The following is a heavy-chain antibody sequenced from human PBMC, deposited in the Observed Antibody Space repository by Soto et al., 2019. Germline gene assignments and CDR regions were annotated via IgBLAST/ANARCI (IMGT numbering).Heavy chain of an antibody. CDR1: GYSFTSYW. D-gene: IGHD6-19*01. J-gene: IGHJ6*02. CDR2: IYPGDSDT. Sequence: GESLKISCKGSGYSFTSYWIGWVRQMPGKGLEWMGIIYPGDSDTRYSPSFQGQVTISADKSISTAYLQWSSLKASDTAMYYCARHSGGGQWLVLGDYYYYYGMDVWGQGTTVTVSS. CDR3: ARHSGGGQWLVLGDYYYYYGMDV. V-gene: IGHV5-51*01.